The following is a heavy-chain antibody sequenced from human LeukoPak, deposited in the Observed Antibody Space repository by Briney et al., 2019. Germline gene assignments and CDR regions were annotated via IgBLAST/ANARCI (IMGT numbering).Heavy chain of an antibody. CDR3: ARTPQTDSSGWYVEGNTSYFDY. V-gene: IGHV4-59*12. Sequence: SETLSLTCTVSGGSISSYYWSWIRQPPGKGLEWIGYIYYSGSTNYNPSLKSRVTISVDTSKNQFSLKLSSVTAADTAVYYCARTPQTDSSGWYVEGNTSYFDYWGQGTLVTVSS. CDR1: GGSISSYY. D-gene: IGHD6-19*01. J-gene: IGHJ4*02. CDR2: IYYSGST.